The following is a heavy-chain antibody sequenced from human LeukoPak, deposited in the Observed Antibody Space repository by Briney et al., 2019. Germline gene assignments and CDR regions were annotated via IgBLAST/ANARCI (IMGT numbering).Heavy chain of an antibody. CDR3: ARLKGERSLFEY. CDR2: IKQDGSEK. CDR1: GFTSSTYW. V-gene: IGHV3-7*02. D-gene: IGHD2-21*01. Sequence: GGSLRLSCAASGFTSSTYWMTWVRQAPGKGLEWVANIKQDGSEKYYADSVKGRFTISRDNAKNSLYLQMNSLRAEDTAVYYCARLKGERSLFEYWGQGTLVTVSS. J-gene: IGHJ4*02.